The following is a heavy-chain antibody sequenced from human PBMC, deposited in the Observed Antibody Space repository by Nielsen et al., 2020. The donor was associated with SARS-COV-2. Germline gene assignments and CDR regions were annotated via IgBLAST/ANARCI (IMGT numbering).Heavy chain of an antibody. CDR2: IYYSGST. Sequence: SETLSLTCTVSGDSISSYFWTWIRQPPGKGLEWIGYIYYSGSTNYNPSLKSRVTISVDTSKNQFSLKLTSVTAADTAVYYCAAILLPYWYFDLWGRGTLVTVSS. D-gene: IGHD2-15*01. CDR3: AAILLPYWYFDL. CDR1: GDSISSYF. V-gene: IGHV4-59*01. J-gene: IGHJ2*01.